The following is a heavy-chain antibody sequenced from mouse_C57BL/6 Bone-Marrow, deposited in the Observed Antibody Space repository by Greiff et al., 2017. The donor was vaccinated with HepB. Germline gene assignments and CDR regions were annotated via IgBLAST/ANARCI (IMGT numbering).Heavy chain of an antibody. D-gene: IGHD2-1*01. J-gene: IGHJ1*03. Sequence: EVKLVESGGGLVQPGGSMKLSCVASGFTFSNYWMNWVRQSPEKGLEWVAQIRLKSDNYATHYAESVKGRFTISRDDSKSSVYLQMNNLRAEDTGIYYCTAFYYGNYWYFDVWGTGTTVTVSS. CDR3: TAFYYGNYWYFDV. V-gene: IGHV6-3*01. CDR2: IRLKSDNYAT. CDR1: GFTFSNYW.